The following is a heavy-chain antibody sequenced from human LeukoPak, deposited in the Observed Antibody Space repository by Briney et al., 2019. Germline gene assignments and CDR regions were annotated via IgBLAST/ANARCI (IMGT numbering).Heavy chain of an antibody. J-gene: IGHJ4*02. V-gene: IGHV4-59*01. CDR3: ARGALGDYYYVTDY. Sequence: PSETLSLTCTVSGGSISSYSWNWIRQPPGKGLEWIGYIFNSGGTNYNPSLKSRVTISVDTSSNQFSLKLSSVTAADTAVYYCARGALGDYYYVTDYWGQGTLVTVSS. CDR2: IFNSGGT. CDR1: GGSISSYS. D-gene: IGHD3-22*01.